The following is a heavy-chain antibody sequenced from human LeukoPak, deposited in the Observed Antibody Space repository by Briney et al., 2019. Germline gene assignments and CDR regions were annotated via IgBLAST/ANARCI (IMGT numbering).Heavy chain of an antibody. CDR1: GFPFSSYA. J-gene: IGHJ4*02. CDR3: AKEGNWHFDY. D-gene: IGHD1-20*01. V-gene: IGHV3-23*01. Sequence: GSLELSCAASGFPFSSYAMNWVRQAPGKGLEGVSAISGSGGSTYYADSVKGRFTISRDNSKNTLYLQMNSLRAEDTAVYYCAKEGNWHFDYWGQGTLVTVSS. CDR2: ISGSGGST.